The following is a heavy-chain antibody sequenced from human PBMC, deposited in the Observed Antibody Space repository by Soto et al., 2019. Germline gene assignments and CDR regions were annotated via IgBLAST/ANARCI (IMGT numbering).Heavy chain of an antibody. CDR3: ANPIPKTGTPLGF. CDR1: GFTFSNFA. Sequence: GGSLRLSCVASGFTFSNFAMAWVRQAPGEGLEWVSAISGSGDDTFYADSMKGRFTISRDNSKDTLYLQINSLRAEDTAVYYCANPIPKTGTPLGFWGQGSLVTVAS. V-gene: IGHV3-23*01. D-gene: IGHD1-7*01. J-gene: IGHJ4*02. CDR2: ISGSGDDT.